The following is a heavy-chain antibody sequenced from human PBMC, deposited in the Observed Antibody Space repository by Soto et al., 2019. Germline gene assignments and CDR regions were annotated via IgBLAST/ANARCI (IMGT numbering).Heavy chain of an antibody. J-gene: IGHJ4*02. V-gene: IGHV3-74*01. Sequence: GSLRLSCAASGFIFKMYWMHWVRQSPGKGLVWISRIYNDGTYSDYADSVRGRFTISRDNVNDTLYLQMNNLRAEDSGLYYCTRGPRPISTGTGAYWGQGTQVTVSS. CDR1: GFIFKMYW. D-gene: IGHD3-10*01. CDR2: IYNDGTYS. CDR3: TRGPRPISTGTGAY.